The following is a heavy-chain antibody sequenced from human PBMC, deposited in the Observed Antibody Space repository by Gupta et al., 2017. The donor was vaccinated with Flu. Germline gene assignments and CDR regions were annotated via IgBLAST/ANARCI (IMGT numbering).Heavy chain of an antibody. J-gene: IGHJ4*02. CDR1: GDSISSRYW. Sequence: QVQLQESGPGLVKPSGTLSLSCAVSGDSISSRYWWTWVRQPPGKSLEWIGEISQSGETNYNSSLKSRVTVSLDKPKIQFSLTLNSVTAADTAVYYCASRMGGRPYWGQGKLVTVSP. V-gene: IGHV4-4*02. CDR2: ISQSGET. D-gene: IGHD6-6*01. CDR3: ASRMGGRPY.